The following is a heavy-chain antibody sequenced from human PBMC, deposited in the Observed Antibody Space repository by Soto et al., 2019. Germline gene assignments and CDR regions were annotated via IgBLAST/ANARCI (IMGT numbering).Heavy chain of an antibody. CDR3: ARLTYYDILTGAMGWFDP. J-gene: IGHJ5*02. V-gene: IGHV5-51*01. Sequence: GESLKISCKGSGYSFTSYWIGWVRQMPGKGLEWMGIIYPGDSDTRYSPSFQGQVTISADKSISTAYLQWSSLKASDTAMYYCARLTYYDILTGAMGWFDPWGQGTLVTVSS. CDR1: GYSFTSYW. D-gene: IGHD3-9*01. CDR2: IYPGDSDT.